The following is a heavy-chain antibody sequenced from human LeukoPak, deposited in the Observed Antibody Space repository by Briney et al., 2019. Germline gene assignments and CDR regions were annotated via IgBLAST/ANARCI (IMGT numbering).Heavy chain of an antibody. D-gene: IGHD6-13*01. V-gene: IGHV1-2*02. CDR1: GYTFTSYG. Sequence: GASVKVSCKASGYTFTSYGISWVRQAPGQGLEWMGWINPNSGGTNYAQKFQGRVTMTRDTSISTAYMELSRLGSDDTAVYYCARDRTYSSSWFSYNWFDPWGQGTLVTVSS. CDR2: INPNSGGT. J-gene: IGHJ5*02. CDR3: ARDRTYSSSWFSYNWFDP.